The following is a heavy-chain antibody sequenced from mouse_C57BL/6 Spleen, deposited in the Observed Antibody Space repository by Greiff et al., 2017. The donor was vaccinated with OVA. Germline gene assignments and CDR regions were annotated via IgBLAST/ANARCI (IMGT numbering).Heavy chain of an antibody. D-gene: IGHD1-1*01. CDR1: GFSFNTYA. J-gene: IGHJ1*03. CDR3: VRGYGSSYWYFDV. V-gene: IGHV10-1*01. Sequence: EVQLVESGGGLVQPKGSLKLSCAASGFSFNTYAMNWVRQAPGKGLEWVARIRSKSNNYATYYADSVKDRFTISRDDSESMLYLQMNNLKTEDTAMYYCVRGYGSSYWYFDVWGTGTTVTVSS. CDR2: IRSKSNNYAT.